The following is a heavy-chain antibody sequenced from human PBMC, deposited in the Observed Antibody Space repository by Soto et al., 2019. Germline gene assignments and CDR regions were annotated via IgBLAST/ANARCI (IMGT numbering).Heavy chain of an antibody. CDR3: ARVRPPTSTRPADVLYYFDY. CDR2: IYPVGLT. CDR1: GASVSSSHW. Sequence: QVHLQESGPGLVKPSGTLSLTCAVSGASVSSSHWWTWVRQPPGKGLEWIGEIYPVGLTNYPPSLKNRVSMSIDQSRNQFSLKLSSVTAADTAVYYCARVRPPTSTRPADVLYYFDYLRQGTLVTVSS. D-gene: IGHD2-2*01. J-gene: IGHJ4*02. V-gene: IGHV4-4*02.